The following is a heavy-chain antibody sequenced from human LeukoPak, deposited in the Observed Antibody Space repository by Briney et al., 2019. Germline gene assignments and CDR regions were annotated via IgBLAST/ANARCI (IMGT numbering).Heavy chain of an antibody. Sequence: GASVKVSCKASGYTFTGYHMHWVRQAPGQGLEWMVRINPNSGDTNSAQKFHGRVAMTRDTSISTAFMEPTRLRSDDTAVYYCARESLTGDAFDIWGQGTMVTVSS. V-gene: IGHV1-2*06. CDR3: ARESLTGDAFDI. CDR1: GYTFTGYH. CDR2: INPNSGDT. J-gene: IGHJ3*02. D-gene: IGHD3-9*01.